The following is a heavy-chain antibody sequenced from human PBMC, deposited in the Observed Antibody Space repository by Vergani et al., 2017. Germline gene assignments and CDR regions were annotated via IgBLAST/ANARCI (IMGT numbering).Heavy chain of an antibody. J-gene: IGHJ5*02. CDR3: ARGQQLVFPNWFDP. CDR2: INPNSGGT. Sequence: QVQLVQSGAEVKKPGASVKVSCKASGYTFTGYYMHWVRQAPGQGLEWMGWINPNSGGTNYAQKFQGRVTMTTDTSTSTAYMELRSLRSDDTAVYYCARGQQLVFPNWFDPWGQGTLVTVSS. CDR1: GYTFTGYY. V-gene: IGHV1-2*02. D-gene: IGHD6-13*01.